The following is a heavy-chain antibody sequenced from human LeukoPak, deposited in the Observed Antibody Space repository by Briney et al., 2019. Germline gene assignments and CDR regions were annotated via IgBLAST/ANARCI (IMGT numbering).Heavy chain of an antibody. J-gene: IGHJ3*01. D-gene: IGHD3-3*01. CDR1: GFTFGDYA. CDR2: IRSKAYGGTT. V-gene: IGHV3-49*03. CDR3: TRVILEWLLAASD. Sequence: GGSLRLSCTASGFTFGDYAMSWFRQAPGKGREWVGFIRSKAYGGTTEYAASVKGRFTISRDDSKSIAYLQMNSLKTEDTAVYYCTRVILEWLLAASDWGQGTMVTVSS.